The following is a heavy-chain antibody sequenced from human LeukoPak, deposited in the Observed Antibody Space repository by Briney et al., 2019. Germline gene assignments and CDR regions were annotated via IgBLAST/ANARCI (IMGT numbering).Heavy chain of an antibody. D-gene: IGHD1-26*01. CDR3: ESSGSYLLDLDY. CDR2: ISGSGGST. V-gene: IGHV3-23*01. J-gene: IGHJ4*02. Sequence: GGSLRLSCAASGFTFSSYAMSWVRQAPGKGLEWVSAISGSGGSTYYADSVKGRFTISRDNSKNTLYLQMNSLRAEDTAVYYCESSGSYLLDLDYWGQGTLVTVSS. CDR1: GFTFSSYA.